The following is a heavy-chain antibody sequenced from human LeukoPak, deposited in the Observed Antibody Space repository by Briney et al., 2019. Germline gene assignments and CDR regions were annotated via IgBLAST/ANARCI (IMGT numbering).Heavy chain of an antibody. CDR2: IYYSGST. D-gene: IGHD5-12*01. Sequence: PSQTLSLTCTVSGGSISSGDSYWSWIRQPPGKGLEWIGYIYYSGSTYYNPSLKSRVTISVDTSKNQFSLKLSSVTAADTAVYYCARVVASYWYFDVWGRGTLATVSS. CDR3: ARVVASYWYFDV. J-gene: IGHJ2*01. V-gene: IGHV4-30-4*01. CDR1: GGSISSGDSY.